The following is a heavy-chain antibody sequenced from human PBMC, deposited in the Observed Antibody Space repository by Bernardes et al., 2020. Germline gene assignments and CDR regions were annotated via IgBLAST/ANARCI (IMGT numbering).Heavy chain of an antibody. J-gene: IGHJ4*02. CDR1: GFTFSKAW. D-gene: IGHD3-16*02. V-gene: IGHV3-15*01. CDR3: TTGVNGFPLFGGVIVFPSFDY. Sequence: GGSLRLSRAASGFTFSKAWMSWVRQAPGKGLEWVGRVKSKTDGGTTDYAAPVKGRFTISRDDSKNTLNLQMNSLKTEDTAVYYCTTGVNGFPLFGGVIVFPSFDYWGQGTLVTVSS. CDR2: VKSKTDGGTT.